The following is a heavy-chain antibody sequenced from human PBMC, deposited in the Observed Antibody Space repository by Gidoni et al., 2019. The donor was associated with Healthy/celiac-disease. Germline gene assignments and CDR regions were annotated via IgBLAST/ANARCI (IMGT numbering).Heavy chain of an antibody. CDR3: ARAGDFWSGYNRFDY. D-gene: IGHD3-3*01. J-gene: IGHJ4*02. V-gene: IGHV4-30-2*01. Sequence: QLQLQESGSVLVKPSQTLSLTCAVSGGSISSGGYSWSWIRQPPGKGLEWIGYIYHSGSTYYNPSLKSRVTISVDRSKNQFSLKLSSVTAADTAVYYCARAGDFWSGYNRFDYWGQGTLVTVSS. CDR2: IYHSGST. CDR1: GGSISSGGYS.